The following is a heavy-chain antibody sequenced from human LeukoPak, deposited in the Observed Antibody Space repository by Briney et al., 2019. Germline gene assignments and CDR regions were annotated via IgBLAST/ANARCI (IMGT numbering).Heavy chain of an antibody. Sequence: GGSLRLSCATSGFTFSNYAMNWVRQAPGKGLEWISGISGSATSKYYADSVKGRFTISRDNSKSTLYVQMNSLRTEDMAVYYCARSYYYNSSGFGSFDIWGQGTMVTVSS. CDR1: GFTFSNYA. V-gene: IGHV3-23*01. CDR2: ISGSATSK. D-gene: IGHD3-22*01. CDR3: ARSYYYNSSGFGSFDI. J-gene: IGHJ3*02.